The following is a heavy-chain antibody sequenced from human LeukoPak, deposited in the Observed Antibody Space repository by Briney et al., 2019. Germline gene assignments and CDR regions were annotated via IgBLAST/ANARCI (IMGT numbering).Heavy chain of an antibody. D-gene: IGHD2-21*02. CDR1: GFSFSSIG. Sequence: GGSLRLSCAASGFSFSSIGMSWVRPAPGKGLEWVSCISGSDGSTDYADSVKGRFTISRDNSKNTLYLQMNSLRAEDTAIYYCAKFYRSTRGACDSWGQGTLVTVSS. CDR3: AKFYRSTRGACDS. J-gene: IGHJ4*02. V-gene: IGHV3-23*01. CDR2: ISGSDGST.